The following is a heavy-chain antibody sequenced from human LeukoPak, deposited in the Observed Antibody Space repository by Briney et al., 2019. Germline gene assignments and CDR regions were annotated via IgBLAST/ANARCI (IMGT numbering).Heavy chain of an antibody. CDR3: STVSPYYGSGTTSPDS. V-gene: IGHV3-15*01. D-gene: IGHD3-10*01. CDR1: GFPFSNAW. Sequence: GGSLRLSCAASGFPFSNAWMSWVRQAPGKGLEWVGRIKSKTDGGKTDYAAPVQGRFTISRDDSENTLYLQMNGLNTEDTAVYYCSTVSPYYGSGTTSPDSWGQGTLVVVSS. CDR2: IKSKTDGGKT. J-gene: IGHJ4*02.